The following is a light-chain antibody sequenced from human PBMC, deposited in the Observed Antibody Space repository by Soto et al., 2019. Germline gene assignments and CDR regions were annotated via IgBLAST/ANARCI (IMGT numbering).Light chain of an antibody. CDR2: EVS. CDR3: SSYAGNSWV. V-gene: IGLV2-8*01. CDR1: TSDIGNYKY. Sequence: QSALTQPPSASGSPGQSVTISCSGTTSDIGNYKYVSWYQQHPGKGPKVVIYEVSKRPSGVPDRFSGSKSGSTASLTLSGLQAEDEADYYCSSYAGNSWVFGGGTQLTVL. J-gene: IGLJ3*02.